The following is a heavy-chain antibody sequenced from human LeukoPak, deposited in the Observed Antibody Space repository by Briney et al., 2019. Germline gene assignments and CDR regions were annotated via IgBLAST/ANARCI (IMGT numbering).Heavy chain of an antibody. CDR3: AKGALEWTYYFDY. CDR1: GLSFSSYA. D-gene: IGHD3-3*01. J-gene: IGHJ4*02. Sequence: GGSLRLSCAASGLSFSSYAMTWVCQAPGKGLECISAISGSAGTTYYADSVKGRFTISRDNSKSTLYLQMSSLRAEDTAVYYCAKGALEWTYYFDYWGQGTLVTVSS. V-gene: IGHV3-23*01. CDR2: ISGSAGTT.